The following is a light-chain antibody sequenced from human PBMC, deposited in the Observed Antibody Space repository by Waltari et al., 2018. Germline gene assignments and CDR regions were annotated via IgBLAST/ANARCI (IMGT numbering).Light chain of an antibody. CDR3: QQFDNLVYT. CDR1: HAISNY. Sequence: DIQMTQSPSSLSASVGDRVTITCQASHAISNYLNWDQQKPGKTPKLLIYDASNLETGVPSRFSGSGSGTDFSFTISSLQPEDIATYYCQQFDNLVYTFGQGTKLEIK. J-gene: IGKJ2*01. CDR2: DAS. V-gene: IGKV1-33*01.